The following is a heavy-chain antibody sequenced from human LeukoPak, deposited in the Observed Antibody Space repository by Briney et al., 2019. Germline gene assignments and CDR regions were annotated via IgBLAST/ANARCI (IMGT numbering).Heavy chain of an antibody. D-gene: IGHD6-6*01. CDR2: INTSGST. V-gene: IGHV4-4*07. CDR1: GGSISSYY. Sequence: PSETLSLTCTVSGGSISSYYWSWIRQPAGKGLEWIGRINTSGSTNYNPSLKSRVTMSVDTSKNQFSLKLSSVTAADTAVYYCARSGSSSSSGGFDYWGQGTLVTVSS. J-gene: IGHJ4*02. CDR3: ARSGSSSSSGGFDY.